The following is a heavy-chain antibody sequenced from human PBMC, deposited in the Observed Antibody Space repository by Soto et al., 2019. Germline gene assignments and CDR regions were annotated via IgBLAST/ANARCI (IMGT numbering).Heavy chain of an antibody. CDR3: ASRPNDFWSGSPSDY. CDR2: IYYSGST. CDR1: GGSISSSSYY. J-gene: IGHJ4*02. D-gene: IGHD3-3*01. V-gene: IGHV4-39*01. Sequence: QLQLQESGPGLVKPSETLSLTCTVSGGSISSSSYYWGWIRQPPGKGLEWIGSIYYSGSTYYNPSLKSRVTISVDTSKNQFSPKLSSVTAADTAVYYCASRPNDFWSGSPSDYWGQGTLVTVSS.